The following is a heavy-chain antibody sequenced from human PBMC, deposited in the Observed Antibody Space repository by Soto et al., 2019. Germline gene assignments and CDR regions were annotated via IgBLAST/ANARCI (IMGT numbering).Heavy chain of an antibody. Sequence: SETLSLTCIFSGDSISSSSYYWGWLRQTPGKGLEWIGSIYFSGSTYYNPSLKSRLTISVDTSKRQFSLRLTSVTAADTAIYYCARQGGGIGAVNYWGQGTLVTVSS. CDR2: IYFSGST. J-gene: IGHJ4*02. CDR1: GDSISSSSYY. V-gene: IGHV4-39*01. CDR3: ARQGGGIGAVNY. D-gene: IGHD3-16*01.